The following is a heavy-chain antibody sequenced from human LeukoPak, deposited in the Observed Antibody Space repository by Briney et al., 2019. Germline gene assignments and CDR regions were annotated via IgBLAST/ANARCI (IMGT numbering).Heavy chain of an antibody. D-gene: IGHD3-22*01. J-gene: IGHJ4*02. Sequence: GESLKISCQASGYTFTNYWIGWVRQMPGKGLEWMGIIYPTDSDTRYSPSFQGQVIISADKSITTAYLQWSSLKASDTAMYYCATSYYYDSSAFGYWGQGTLVTVSS. CDR2: IYPTDSDT. V-gene: IGHV5-51*01. CDR1: GYTFTNYW. CDR3: ATSYYYDSSAFGY.